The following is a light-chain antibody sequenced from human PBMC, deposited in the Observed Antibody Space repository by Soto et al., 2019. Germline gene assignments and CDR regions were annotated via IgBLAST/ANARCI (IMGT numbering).Light chain of an antibody. CDR1: ETVSSSY. CDR3: QQYGNSPIT. Sequence: EIVLTQSPGTLSLSPGERATLSCKASETVSSSYVAWYQQKPGLAPRLLIHDSSTRASGIPDRFSGSKSGTDFTLTIRGLEPEDVAVYYCQQYGNSPITFGQGTRLEI. CDR2: DSS. J-gene: IGKJ5*01. V-gene: IGKV3D-20*01.